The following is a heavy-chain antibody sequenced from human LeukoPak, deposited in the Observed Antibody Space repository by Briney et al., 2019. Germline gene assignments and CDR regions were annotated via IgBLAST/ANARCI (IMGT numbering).Heavy chain of an antibody. CDR1: GFTVSNNY. J-gene: IGHJ3*02. V-gene: IGHV3-66*01. CDR2: IYSGGST. Sequence: PGGSLRLSCAASGFTVSNNYISWVRQAPGKGLEWVSVIYSGGSTYYADSVKGRFTISRDNAKNSLYLQMNSLRAEDTAVYYCARIIRGYSYGYAGYAFDIWGQGTMVTVSS. CDR3: ARIIRGYSYGYAGYAFDI. D-gene: IGHD5-18*01.